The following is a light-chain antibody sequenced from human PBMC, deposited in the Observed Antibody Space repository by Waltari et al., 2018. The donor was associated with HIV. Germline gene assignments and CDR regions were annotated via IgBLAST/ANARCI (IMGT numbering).Light chain of an antibody. Sequence: QSVLTQPPSVSAAPGQTVTIPCSGSSSNIGNNYVSWYQQLPGTAPKLLIYDDNERPSGIPDRFSGSKSGTSATLGITGLQTGDEADYYCGTWDSSLSAVVFGTVTKVTVL. CDR2: DDN. CDR3: GTWDSSLSAVV. CDR1: SSNIGNNY. V-gene: IGLV1-51*01. J-gene: IGLJ1*01.